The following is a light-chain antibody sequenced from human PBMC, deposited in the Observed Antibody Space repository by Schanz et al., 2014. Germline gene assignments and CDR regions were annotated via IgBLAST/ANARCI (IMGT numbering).Light chain of an antibody. CDR3: SSYAGSTTSWV. CDR1: SGDVGSYNR. Sequence: QSALTQPPSVSGSPGQSVTISCTGTSGDVGSYNRVSWYLQPPGTAPKLMIYEVNNRPSGVPDRFSGSKSANTASLTIAGLQAEDEADYYCSSYAGSTTSWVFGGGTKVTV. V-gene: IGLV2-18*02. CDR2: EVN. J-gene: IGLJ3*02.